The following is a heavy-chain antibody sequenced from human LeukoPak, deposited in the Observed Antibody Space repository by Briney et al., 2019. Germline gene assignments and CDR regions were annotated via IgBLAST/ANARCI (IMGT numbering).Heavy chain of an antibody. CDR3: ARDPSTMVRGVIGPQDYLDY. D-gene: IGHD3-10*01. CDR1: GYTFTSYY. J-gene: IGHJ4*02. Sequence: ASVKVSCKASGYTFTSYYMHWVRQAPGQGLEWMGIINPSGGSTSYAQKFQGRVTMTRDTSTSTVYMELSSLRSEDTAVYYCARDPSTMVRGVIGPQDYLDYWGQGTLVTVSS. V-gene: IGHV1-46*01. CDR2: INPSGGST.